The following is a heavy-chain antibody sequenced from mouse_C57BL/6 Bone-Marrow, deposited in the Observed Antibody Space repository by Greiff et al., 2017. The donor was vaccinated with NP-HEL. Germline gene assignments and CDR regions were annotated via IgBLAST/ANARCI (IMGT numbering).Heavy chain of an antibody. CDR3: ARPNLLEAMDY. CDR1: GFTFSSYT. D-gene: IGHD1-1*01. V-gene: IGHV5-9*01. J-gene: IGHJ4*01. CDR2: ISGGGGNT. Sequence: DVQLVESGGGLVKPGGSLKLSCAASGFTFSSYTMSWVRQTPEKRLEWVATISGGGGNTYYPDSVKGRFTISRDNAKNTLYLQMSSLRSEDTALYYCARPNLLEAMDYWGQGTSVTVSS.